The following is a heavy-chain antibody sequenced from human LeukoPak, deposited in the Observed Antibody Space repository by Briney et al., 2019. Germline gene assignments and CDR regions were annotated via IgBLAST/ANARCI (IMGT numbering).Heavy chain of an antibody. CDR1: GYTFSGYY. Sequence: ASVKVSCEASGYTFSGYYMHWVRQAPGQGLEWXGWINPNSGDTNYAQKFQGRVSMTRDTSINTAYMELSRLRSDDTSVYYCARTLPNYYYGMDVWGQGTTVTVS. J-gene: IGHJ6*02. V-gene: IGHV1-2*02. D-gene: IGHD1-26*01. CDR3: ARTLPNYYYGMDV. CDR2: INPNSGDT.